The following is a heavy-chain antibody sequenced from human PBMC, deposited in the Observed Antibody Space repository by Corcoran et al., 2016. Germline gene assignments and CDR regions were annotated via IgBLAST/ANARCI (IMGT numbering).Heavy chain of an antibody. V-gene: IGHV5-51*01. Sequence: EVHLVQSGAEVQKPGESLKISCKGSGFDFRNSWIGWVRQMPAKGLEWMGIISPGASNVLYSTSLQGRVTISADRSISTVYLQWSSLEASDTATYYCARRWFGIVDTVDVWGQGTSVTGSS. D-gene: IGHD2-15*01. J-gene: IGHJ6*01. CDR1: GFDFRNSW. CDR3: ARRWFGIVDTVDV. CDR2: ISPGASNV.